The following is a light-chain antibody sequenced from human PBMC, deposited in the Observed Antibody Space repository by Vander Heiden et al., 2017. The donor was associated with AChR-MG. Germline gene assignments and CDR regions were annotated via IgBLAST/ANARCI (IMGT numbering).Light chain of an antibody. CDR1: QSVSNY. V-gene: IGKV3-15*01. CDR2: GAS. J-gene: IGKJ1*01. Sequence: EILITQSPATPVVSAGEWSTLSWRASQSVSNYLAWYQQKPGQAPRLLIHGASTRATGIPARFSGSGSGTEFTLTISSLQSEDFAVDYCQQYNNWPPWTFGQGTKVEIK. CDR3: QQYNNWPPWT.